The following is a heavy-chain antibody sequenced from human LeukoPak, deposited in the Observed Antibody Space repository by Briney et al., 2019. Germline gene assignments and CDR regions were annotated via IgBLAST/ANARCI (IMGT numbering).Heavy chain of an antibody. D-gene: IGHD3-22*01. J-gene: IGHJ3*02. CDR2: ISGSGGST. CDR1: GFTFSSYA. Sequence: GGSLRLSCAASGFTFSSYAMSWVRQAPGKGLEWVSAISGSGGSTYYADSVKGRFTISRDNSKNTLYLQMNSLRAEDTAVYYCARVIVVVITSDAFDIWGQGTMVTVSS. CDR3: ARVIVVVITSDAFDI. V-gene: IGHV3-23*01.